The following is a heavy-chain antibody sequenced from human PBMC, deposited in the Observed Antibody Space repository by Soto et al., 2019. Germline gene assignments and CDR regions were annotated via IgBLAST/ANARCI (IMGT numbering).Heavy chain of an antibody. V-gene: IGHV1-18*01. Sequence: ASVKVSCKASGYTFTSYGISWVRQAPGQGLEWMGWVSAYNGNTNYAQKLQGRFTMTRNTSISTAYMELSSLRFEDTAVYYCARGTHDYWGKGXLVTVSS. J-gene: IGHJ4*02. CDR3: ARGTHDY. CDR1: GYTFTSYG. CDR2: VSAYNGNT.